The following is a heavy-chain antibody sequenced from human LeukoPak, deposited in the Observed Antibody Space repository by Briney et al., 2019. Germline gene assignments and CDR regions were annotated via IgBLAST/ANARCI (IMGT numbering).Heavy chain of an antibody. CDR1: GFTFSSYG. V-gene: IGHV3-21*01. CDR2: ISGSGGSI. D-gene: IGHD1-26*01. J-gene: IGHJ4*02. Sequence: GGSLRHSCAAPGFTFSSYGMSWVRQAPGKGLEWVSAISGSGGSIYYADSVKGRFTISRDNAKNSLYLQMNSLRAEDTAVYYCARGAWGYYFDYWGQGTLVTVSS. CDR3: ARGAWGYYFDY.